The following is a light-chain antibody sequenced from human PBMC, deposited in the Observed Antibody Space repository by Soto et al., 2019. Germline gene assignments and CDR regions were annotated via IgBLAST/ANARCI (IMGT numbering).Light chain of an antibody. J-gene: IGLJ2*01. CDR1: NIGSKS. V-gene: IGLV3-21*02. Sequence: SYELTQPPSVSVAPGQTARIICGGNNIGSKSVHWYQQKAGQAPEVVVFHDSDRPSGIPDRFSGSKFGTTATLTISRVEAGDEADYYSQVWDRSSDVIFGGGTKLTVL. CDR2: HDS. CDR3: QVWDRSSDVI.